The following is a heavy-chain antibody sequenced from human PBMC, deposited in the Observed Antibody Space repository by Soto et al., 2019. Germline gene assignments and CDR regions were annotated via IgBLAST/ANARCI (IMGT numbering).Heavy chain of an antibody. Sequence: QVQLQESGPGLVKPSETLSLTCTVSGGSISSYYWTWIRQPPGKGLEWIGYIYYSGSTNYNPSLKGRFTISVDTSKNQFSLKLSSVTAADTAVYYCARRYGGAFDIWGQGTMVTVSS. D-gene: IGHD4-17*01. CDR3: ARRYGGAFDI. CDR2: IYYSGST. CDR1: GGSISSYY. V-gene: IGHV4-59*08. J-gene: IGHJ3*02.